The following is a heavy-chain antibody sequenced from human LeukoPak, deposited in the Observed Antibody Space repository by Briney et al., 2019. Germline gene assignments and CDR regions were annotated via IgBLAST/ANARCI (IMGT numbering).Heavy chain of an antibody. D-gene: IGHD4-23*01. V-gene: IGHV4-39*01. CDR2: IYYSGSA. CDR1: DGCSSNSSYC. CDR3: ARHWVVTPNY. J-gene: IGHJ4*02. Sequence: SETLSLTCIVTDGCSSNSSYCWDWIRQPPGKRLEWIGSIYYSGSAYYNPSLKSRVTISVDTSKNQFSLKLTSVTAADTAVYYCARHWVVTPNYWGQGTLVTVSS.